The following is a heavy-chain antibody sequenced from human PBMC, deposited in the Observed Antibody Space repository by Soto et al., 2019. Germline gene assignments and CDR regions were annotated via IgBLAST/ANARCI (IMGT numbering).Heavy chain of an antibody. CDR3: ARGVGSGSYYNQYNWFDP. V-gene: IGHV1-18*01. J-gene: IGHJ5*02. CDR2: INVYNGNT. Sequence: QVQLVQSGGEVKKPGASVKVSCKASGYTFTNYGISWVRQAPGQGLEWMGWINVYNGNTKYAQKVQGRVTMTTDTSTSTAYKELMSLRSDDTAVYYCARGVGSGSYYNQYNWFDPWGQGTLVTVSS. D-gene: IGHD3-10*01. CDR1: GYTFTNYG.